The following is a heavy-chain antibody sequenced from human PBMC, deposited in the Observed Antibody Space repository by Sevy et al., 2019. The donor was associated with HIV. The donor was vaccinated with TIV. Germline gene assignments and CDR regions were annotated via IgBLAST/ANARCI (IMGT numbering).Heavy chain of an antibody. CDR1: GFIYTTYG. V-gene: IGHV3-30*18. J-gene: IGHJ6*02. D-gene: IGHD6-19*01. CDR2: VSYDGSNI. CDR3: AKEIGSSGGDLYYYGMDV. Sequence: GESLKISCAASGFIYTTYGMHWVRQAPGKGLEWVAIVSYDGSNIFYADSVKGRFTISRDNSKNTLYLQMNSLRTEDTAVYYCAKEIGSSGGDLYYYGMDVWGQGTTVTVSS.